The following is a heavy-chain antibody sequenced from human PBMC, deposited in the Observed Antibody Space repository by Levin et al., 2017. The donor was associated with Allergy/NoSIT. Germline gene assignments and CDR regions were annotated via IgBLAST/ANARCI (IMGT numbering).Heavy chain of an antibody. D-gene: IGHD3-10*01. V-gene: IGHV4-34*01. CDR2: INHSGST. CDR3: ARGTYYYGSGSYYSPYNWFDP. CDR1: GGSFSGYY. Sequence: SETLSLTCAVYGGSFSGYYWSWIRQPPGKGLEWIGEINHSGSTNYNPSLKSRVTISVDTSKNQFSLKLSSVTAADTAVYYCARGTYYYGSGSYYSPYNWFDPWGQGTLVTVSS. J-gene: IGHJ5*02.